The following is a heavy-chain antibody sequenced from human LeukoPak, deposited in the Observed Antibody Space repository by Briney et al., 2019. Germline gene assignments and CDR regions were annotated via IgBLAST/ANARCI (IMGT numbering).Heavy chain of an antibody. Sequence: GGSLRLSCAASGFTFSSYAMSWVRQAPGKGLEWVSAISGSGGTTHYADSVKGRFTISRDRSKNTLYLQMHSLRAEDTAVYYCARDLDYGDYHFDYWGQGTLVTVSS. D-gene: IGHD4-17*01. CDR2: ISGSGGTT. CDR3: ARDLDYGDYHFDY. CDR1: GFTFSSYA. J-gene: IGHJ4*02. V-gene: IGHV3-23*01.